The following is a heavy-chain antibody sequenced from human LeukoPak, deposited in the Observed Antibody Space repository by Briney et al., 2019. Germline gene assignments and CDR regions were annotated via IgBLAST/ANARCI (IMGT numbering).Heavy chain of an antibody. J-gene: IGHJ4*02. Sequence: GGSLRLSCAASGFTFSSYAIHWVRQAPGKGLEWAAVISYDGSNKDYADSVKGRFTISRDNSKNTLYLQMNSLRAEDTAVYYCARDSGPLGIAAAGFGYWGQGTLVTVSS. D-gene: IGHD6-25*01. CDR3: ARDSGPLGIAAAGFGY. V-gene: IGHV3-30*01. CDR1: GFTFSSYA. CDR2: ISYDGSNK.